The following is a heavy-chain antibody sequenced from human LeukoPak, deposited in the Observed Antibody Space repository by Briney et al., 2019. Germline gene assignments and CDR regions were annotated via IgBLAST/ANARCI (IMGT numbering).Heavy chain of an antibody. Sequence: PSETLSLTCAVSGGSISSYYWSWIRQPPGKGLEWIGYIYYSGSTNYNPSLKSRVTISVDTSKNQFSLKLSSVTAADTAVYYCARSSGYSYGPGAFDIWGQGTMVTVSS. CDR1: GGSISSYY. CDR3: ARSSGYSYGPGAFDI. CDR2: IYYSGST. D-gene: IGHD5-18*01. J-gene: IGHJ3*02. V-gene: IGHV4-59*01.